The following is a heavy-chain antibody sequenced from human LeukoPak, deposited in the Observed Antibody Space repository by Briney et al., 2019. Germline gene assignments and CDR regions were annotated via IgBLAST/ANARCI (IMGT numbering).Heavy chain of an antibody. Sequence: SETLSLTCTVSGGSISSYYWSWLRQPPGKGLEWIGYIYYSGSTNYNPSLKSRVTISVDTSKNQFSLKLSSVTAADTAVYYCARDYFPPTYYYGSGSPRAFDIWGQGTMVTVSS. CDR3: ARDYFPPTYYYGSGSPRAFDI. CDR1: GGSISSYY. V-gene: IGHV4-59*01. D-gene: IGHD3-10*01. CDR2: IYYSGST. J-gene: IGHJ3*02.